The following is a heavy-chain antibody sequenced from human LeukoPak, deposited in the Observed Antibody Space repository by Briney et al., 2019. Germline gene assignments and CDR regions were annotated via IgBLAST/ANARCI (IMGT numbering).Heavy chain of an antibody. V-gene: IGHV3-48*04. CDR3: ASDYFTSAAAGNWIDP. CDR2: ISRSSSTI. CDR1: GFTFSFHD. Sequence: PGGSLRLSCAGSGFTFSFHDMHWVRQVPGKGLDSVSYISRSSSTIFYSGSGKGRFTISRDNPKNSLYLQMNSLRAEDTAVYYCASDYFTSAAAGNWIDPWGQGTLVTVSS. J-gene: IGHJ5*02. D-gene: IGHD6-13*01.